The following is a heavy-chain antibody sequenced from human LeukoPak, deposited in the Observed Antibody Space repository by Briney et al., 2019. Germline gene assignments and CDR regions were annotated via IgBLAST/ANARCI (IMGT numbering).Heavy chain of an antibody. Sequence: GGSLRLSCTTSGFSFRDYALTWVRQAPGMGLVWVSRINTDGSSTSYADSVKGRFTISRDNARNTLYLQMNSLRAEDTAVYYCARGPFSSSVGTGAYWGQGTLVTVSS. CDR1: GFSFRDYA. CDR3: ARGPFSSSVGTGAY. D-gene: IGHD2-2*01. CDR2: INTDGSST. V-gene: IGHV3-74*01. J-gene: IGHJ4*02.